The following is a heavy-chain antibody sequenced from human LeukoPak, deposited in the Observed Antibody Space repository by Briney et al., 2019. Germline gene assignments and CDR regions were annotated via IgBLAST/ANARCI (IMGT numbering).Heavy chain of an antibody. CDR3: ARVDFTPPYGSGSYYPVNYFDY. D-gene: IGHD3-10*01. CDR2: ISYDGSNK. J-gene: IGHJ4*02. Sequence: GRSLRLSCAASGFTFSSYAMHWVRQAPGKGLEWVAVISYDGSNKYYADSVKGRFTISRDNSKNTLYLQMNSLRAEDTAVYYCARVDFTPPYGSGSYYPVNYFDYWGQGTLVTVSS. V-gene: IGHV3-30-3*01. CDR1: GFTFSSYA.